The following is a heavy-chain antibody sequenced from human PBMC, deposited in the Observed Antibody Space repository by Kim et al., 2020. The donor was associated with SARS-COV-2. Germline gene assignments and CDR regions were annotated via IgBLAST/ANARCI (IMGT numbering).Heavy chain of an antibody. CDR3: ASGRDYGDPRHWYFDL. Sequence: SETLSLTCAVYGGSFSGYYWSWIRQPPGKGLEWIGEINHSGSTNYNPSLKSRVTISVDTSKNQFSLKLSSVTAADTAVYYCASGRDYGDPRHWYFDLWGRGTLVTVSS. D-gene: IGHD4-17*01. CDR2: INHSGST. J-gene: IGHJ2*01. V-gene: IGHV4-34*01. CDR1: GGSFSGYY.